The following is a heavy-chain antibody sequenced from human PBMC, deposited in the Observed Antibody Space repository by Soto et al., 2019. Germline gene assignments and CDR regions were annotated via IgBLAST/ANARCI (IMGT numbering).Heavy chain of an antibody. D-gene: IGHD2-2*01. CDR3: ARVVQKGTTRRDGMDV. Sequence: QVQLVESGGGVVQPGRSLRLSCAASGFTFSNYAIHWVRQAPGKGLEWVAVISYDGSNKNYADSVKGRFTISRDNSKNTLYLQMNSLRGEDTAVYNCARVVQKGTTRRDGMDVWGQGTTVTVSS. CDR2: ISYDGSNK. V-gene: IGHV3-30-3*01. J-gene: IGHJ6*02. CDR1: GFTFSNYA.